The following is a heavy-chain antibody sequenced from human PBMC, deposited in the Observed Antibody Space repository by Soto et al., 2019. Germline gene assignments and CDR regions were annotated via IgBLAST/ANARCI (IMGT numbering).Heavy chain of an antibody. CDR2: IYYSGST. CDR1: GGSISSGGYY. CDR3: ARAGTRPFYSDWFDP. J-gene: IGHJ5*02. V-gene: IGHV4-31*03. Sequence: SETLSLTCTVSGGSISSGGYYWSWIRQHPGKGLEWIGYIYYSGSTYYNPSLKSRVTISVDTSKNQFSLKLSSVTAADTAVYYCARAGTRPFYSDWFDPWGQGSLDTVSS. D-gene: IGHD2-15*01.